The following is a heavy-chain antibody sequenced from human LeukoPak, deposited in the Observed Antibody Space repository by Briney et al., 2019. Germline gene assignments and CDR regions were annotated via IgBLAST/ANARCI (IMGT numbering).Heavy chain of an antibody. Sequence: GGSLRLSCADSGFTFSSHWMHWVRQAPGKGLVWVSRIKYDASSTSYADSVKGRFTISRDNSKNTLYLQMNSLRAEDTAVYYCAKETAALPFDPWGQGTLVTVSS. CDR1: GFTFSSHW. CDR2: IKYDASST. D-gene: IGHD6-13*01. V-gene: IGHV3-74*01. CDR3: AKETAALPFDP. J-gene: IGHJ5*02.